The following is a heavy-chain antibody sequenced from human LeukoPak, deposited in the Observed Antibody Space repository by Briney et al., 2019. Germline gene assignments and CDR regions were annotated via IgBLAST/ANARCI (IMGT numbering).Heavy chain of an antibody. J-gene: IGHJ4*02. V-gene: IGHV1-2*02. D-gene: IGHD3-10*01. CDR1: GYTFTGYY. Sequence: ASVKVSCKASGYTFTGYYMHWVRQAPGQGLEWMGWINPNSGGTNYAQKFQGRVTMTRDTSISTDYMELSRLRSDDTAVYYCARSMVRGVIIKNWGQGTLVTVSS. CDR3: ARSMVRGVIIKN. CDR2: INPNSGGT.